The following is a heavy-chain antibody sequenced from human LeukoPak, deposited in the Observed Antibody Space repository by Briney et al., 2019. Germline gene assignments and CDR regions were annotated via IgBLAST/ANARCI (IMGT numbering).Heavy chain of an antibody. CDR1: GFTFSSYA. CDR3: AKGGGLRITIFGGKGFDY. J-gene: IGHJ4*02. V-gene: IGHV3-23*01. CDR2: ISGSGGST. D-gene: IGHD3-3*01. Sequence: GGSLRLSCAASGFTFSSYAMSWVRQAPGKGLEWVSAISGSGGSTYYADSVKGRFTISRDNSKNTLYLQMNSLRAEDTAVYYCAKGGGLRITIFGGKGFDYWGQGTLVTVSS.